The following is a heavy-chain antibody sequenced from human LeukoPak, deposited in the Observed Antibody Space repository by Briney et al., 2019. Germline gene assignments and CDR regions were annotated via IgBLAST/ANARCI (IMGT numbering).Heavy chain of an antibody. CDR3: ARDLLRYDP. V-gene: IGHV3-30*04. CDR1: GFTFSSYA. Sequence: GGSLRLSCAASGFTFSSYAMHWVRQAPGKGLEWVAVISYDGSNKYYADSVKGRFTISRDNSKNTLYLQMNSLRAEDTAVYYCARDLLRYDPWGQGTLVTVST. CDR2: ISYDGSNK. J-gene: IGHJ5*02. D-gene: IGHD3-10*01.